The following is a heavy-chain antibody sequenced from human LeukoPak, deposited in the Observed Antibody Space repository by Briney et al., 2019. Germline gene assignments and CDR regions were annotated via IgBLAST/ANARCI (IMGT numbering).Heavy chain of an antibody. CDR1: GGSISSGSYY. V-gene: IGHV4-61*01. CDR3: ARRRSITMVRGVIITEDDAFDI. CDR2: IYYSGST. D-gene: IGHD3-10*01. J-gene: IGHJ3*02. Sequence: SETLSLTCTVSGGSISSGSYYWGWIRQPPGKGLEWIGYIYYSGSTNYNPSLKSRVTISVDASKNQFSLKLSSVTAADTAVYYCARRRSITMVRGVIITEDDAFDIWGQGTIVTVSS.